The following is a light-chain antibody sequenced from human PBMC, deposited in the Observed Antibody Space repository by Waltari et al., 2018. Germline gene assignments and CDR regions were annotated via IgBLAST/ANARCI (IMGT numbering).Light chain of an antibody. J-gene: IGKJ1*01. V-gene: IGKV1-5*03. CDR2: KAS. CDR1: QSISSW. CDR3: QQYNSYSWT. Sequence: DIQMTQSPSTLSASVGDSVTIPCRASQSISSWLAWYQQKPGKAPKLLIYKASSLERGVPSRFSGSGSGTEFTLTISSLQPDDFATYYCQQYNSYSWTFGQGTKVEIK.